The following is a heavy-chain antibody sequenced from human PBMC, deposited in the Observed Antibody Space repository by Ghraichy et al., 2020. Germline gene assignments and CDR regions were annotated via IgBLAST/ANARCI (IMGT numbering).Heavy chain of an antibody. V-gene: IGHV3-74*01. CDR2: INSDGSDT. Sequence: GGSLRLSCAASGFIFSTYWMHWVRQAPGQGLVWVSRINSDGSDTGYADSVKGRFTISRDNAKNTLYLQMNSLRGEDTAVYFCARIQGGQLPPFDHWGQGSLVTVSS. CDR3: ARIQGGQLPPFDH. CDR1: GFIFSTYW. D-gene: IGHD1-26*01. J-gene: IGHJ4*02.